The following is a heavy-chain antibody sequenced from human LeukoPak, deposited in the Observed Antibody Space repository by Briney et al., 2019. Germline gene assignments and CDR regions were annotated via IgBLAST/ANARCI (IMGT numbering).Heavy chain of an antibody. J-gene: IGHJ4*02. CDR2: ISYDGSNK. CDR1: GFTFSSYA. CDR3: AKYCSGGSCYRSCFDY. Sequence: GGSLRLSCAASGFTFSSYATHWVRQAPGKGLEWVAVISYDGSNKYYADSVKGRFTISRDNSKNTLYLQMNSLRAEDTAVYYCAKYCSGGSCYRSCFDYWGQGTLVTVSS. V-gene: IGHV3-30-3*01. D-gene: IGHD2-15*01.